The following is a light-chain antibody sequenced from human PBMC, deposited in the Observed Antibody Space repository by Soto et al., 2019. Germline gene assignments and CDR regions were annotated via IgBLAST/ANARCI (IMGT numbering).Light chain of an antibody. J-gene: IGLJ2*01. Sequence: QSVLTQPPSASGTPGQRVTISCSGSSSNIGSNYVYWYQQLPGTAPKLLIYRNNQRPSWVPDRFSGAKSGTSASLAISGRRSEDEADYYCAAWDDSLSGRVVFGGGTKLTVL. CDR2: RNN. V-gene: IGLV1-47*01. CDR3: AAWDDSLSGRVV. CDR1: SSNIGSNY.